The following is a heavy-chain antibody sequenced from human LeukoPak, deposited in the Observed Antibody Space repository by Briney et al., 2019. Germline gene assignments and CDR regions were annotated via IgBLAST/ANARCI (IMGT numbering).Heavy chain of an antibody. V-gene: IGHV4-4*07. CDR2: IYTSGNI. Sequence: SETLSLTCTVSGGSISSYYWTWIRQPAGKGLEWIGRIYTSGNIGYNPSLKSRDTMSVDTSKNQFSLNLSSVTAADTAVYYCARVDLRAAFFDYWGQGTLVTVSS. CDR1: GGSISSYY. D-gene: IGHD2-15*01. CDR3: ARVDLRAAFFDY. J-gene: IGHJ4*02.